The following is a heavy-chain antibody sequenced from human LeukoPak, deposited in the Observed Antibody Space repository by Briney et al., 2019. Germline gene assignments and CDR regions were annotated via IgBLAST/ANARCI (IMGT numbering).Heavy chain of an antibody. V-gene: IGHV3-73*01. CDR2: MEKELNGYST. Sequence: GGSLKLSCAASGFTFSDSSIHWVRQASGKGLEWIGLMEKELNGYSTAYAASVRGRFTISRDDSQNTAYLQMDSLKTEDTALYYCTRDSGTYNWLDPWGQGTLVSVST. CDR3: TRDSGTYNWLDP. J-gene: IGHJ5*02. D-gene: IGHD1-26*01. CDR1: GFTFSDSS.